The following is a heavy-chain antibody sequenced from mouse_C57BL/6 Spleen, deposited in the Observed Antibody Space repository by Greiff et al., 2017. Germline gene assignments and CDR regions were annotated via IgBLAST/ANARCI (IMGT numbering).Heavy chain of an antibody. CDR2: IYPGDGDT. D-gene: IGHD1-1*01. CDR3: ARSGYYGSKDFDY. CDR1: GYAFSSYW. V-gene: IGHV1-80*01. Sequence: QVQLQQSGAELVKPGASVKISCKASGYAFSSYWMNWVKQRPGKGLEWIGQIYPGDGDTNYNGKFKGKATLTADKSSSTAYMQLSSLTSEDSAVYFCARSGYYGSKDFDYWGQGTTLTVSS. J-gene: IGHJ2*01.